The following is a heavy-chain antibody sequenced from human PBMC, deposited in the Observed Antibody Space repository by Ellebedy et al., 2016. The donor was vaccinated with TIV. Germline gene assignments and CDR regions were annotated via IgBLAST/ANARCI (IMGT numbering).Heavy chain of an antibody. CDR2: IWYDGSNK. CDR1: GFTFSSYG. D-gene: IGHD3-3*01. V-gene: IGHV3-33*01. J-gene: IGHJ3*01. Sequence: PGGSLRLSCAASGFTFSSYGMHWVRQAPGKGLEWVAVIWYDGSNKYNADSVKGRFTISRDNSKNTLDLQMNSLRAEDTAVYYCARGGFLEWLSMGDAFDFWGQGTMVTVSS. CDR3: ARGGFLEWLSMGDAFDF.